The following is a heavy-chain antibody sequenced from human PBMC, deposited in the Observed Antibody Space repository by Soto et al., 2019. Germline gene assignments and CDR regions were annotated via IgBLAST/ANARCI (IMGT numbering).Heavy chain of an antibody. V-gene: IGHV1-18*01. CDR1: GYTFTSYG. J-gene: IGHJ6*03. CDR3: ARLDLHYVIFGGGYYYYYMDV. Sequence: GASVKVSCKASGYTFTSYGISWVRQAPGQGLERMGWISAYNGNTNYAQKLQGRVTMTTDTSTSTAYMELRSLRSDDTAVYYCARLDLHYVIFGGGYYYYYMDVWGKGTTVTVSS. CDR2: ISAYNGNT. D-gene: IGHD3-10*02.